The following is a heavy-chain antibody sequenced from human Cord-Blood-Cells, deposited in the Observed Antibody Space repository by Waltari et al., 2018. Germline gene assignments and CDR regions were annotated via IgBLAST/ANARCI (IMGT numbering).Heavy chain of an antibody. CDR2: INHSGST. V-gene: IGHV4-34*01. D-gene: IGHD6-19*01. J-gene: IGHJ4*02. CDR1: GGSFSGYY. CDR3: ARDIAVAGTGD. Sequence: QVQLQQWGAGLLKPSETLSLTCAVYGGSFSGYYWSWIHQPPGKGLEWIGEINHSGSTNYNPSLKSRVTISVDTSKNQFSLKLSSVTAADTAVYYCARDIAVAGTGDWGQGTLVTVSS.